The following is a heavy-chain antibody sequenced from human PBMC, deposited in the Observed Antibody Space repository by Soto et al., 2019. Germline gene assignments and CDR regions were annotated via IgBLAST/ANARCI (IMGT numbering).Heavy chain of an antibody. V-gene: IGHV1-69*02. CDR1: GGTFSSYT. D-gene: IGHD6-13*01. Sequence: VQLVQSGAEVKKPGSSVKVSCKASGGTFSSYTISWVRQAPGQGLEWMGRIIPILGIANYAQKFQGRVTITADKSTSTAYMELSSLRSEDTAVYYCATSAGYSSSWYTVFDPWGQGTLVTVSS. CDR2: IIPILGIA. J-gene: IGHJ5*02. CDR3: ATSAGYSSSWYTVFDP.